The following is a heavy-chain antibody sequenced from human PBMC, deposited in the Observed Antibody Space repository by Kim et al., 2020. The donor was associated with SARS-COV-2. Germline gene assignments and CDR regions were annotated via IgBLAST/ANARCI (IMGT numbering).Heavy chain of an antibody. D-gene: IGHD3-22*01. J-gene: IGHJ5*02. Sequence: YAAPVKGRFTISRDDSKNTLYLQMNSLKTEDTAVYYCTTSSGYYYGWFDPWGQGTLVTVSS. CDR3: TTSSGYYYGWFDP. V-gene: IGHV3-15*01.